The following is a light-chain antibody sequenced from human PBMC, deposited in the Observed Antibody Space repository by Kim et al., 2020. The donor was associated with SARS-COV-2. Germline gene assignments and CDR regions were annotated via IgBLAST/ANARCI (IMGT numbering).Light chain of an antibody. CDR1: QGIST. Sequence: AIQLTQSPSSLSASVGDRVTITCRASQGISTLGWYQQKPGKAPKLLIYDISTLQNGVPSRFSGSGSGTDFTLTISSLQADDFATYYCQQFSIHPITFGQGTRLEIK. CDR2: DIS. V-gene: IGKV1-13*02. J-gene: IGKJ5*01. CDR3: QQFSIHPIT.